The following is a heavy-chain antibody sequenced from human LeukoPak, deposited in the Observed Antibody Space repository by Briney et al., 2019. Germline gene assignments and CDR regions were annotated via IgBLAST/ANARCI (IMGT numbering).Heavy chain of an antibody. D-gene: IGHD6-13*01. CDR2: VYHNGTP. V-gene: IGHV4-4*02. J-gene: IGHJ1*01. Sequence: SETLSLTCAVSVGSISSGNWWSWVRQSPGKGLEWIGDVYHNGTPNYNPSLKSRVTISADTFKNHFSLKLTSVTAADTAVYYCARGRGGGSSWYFGYFQHWGQGTLVTVSS. CDR3: ARGRGGGSSWYFGYFQH. CDR1: VGSISSGNW.